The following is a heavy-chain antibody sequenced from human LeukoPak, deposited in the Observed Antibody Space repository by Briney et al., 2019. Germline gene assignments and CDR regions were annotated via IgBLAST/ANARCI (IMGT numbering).Heavy chain of an antibody. Sequence: KTGGSLRLSCAASGFTFSSYSMNWVRQAPGKGLEWVSSISSSSSYIYYADSVKGRFTISRDNAKNSLYLQMNSLRAEDTAVYYCARDLDRSASGWYFVGEGSNFDYWGQGTLVTVSS. CDR3: ARDLDRSASGWYFVGEGSNFDY. J-gene: IGHJ4*02. CDR2: ISSSSSYI. V-gene: IGHV3-21*01. D-gene: IGHD6-19*01. CDR1: GFTFSSYS.